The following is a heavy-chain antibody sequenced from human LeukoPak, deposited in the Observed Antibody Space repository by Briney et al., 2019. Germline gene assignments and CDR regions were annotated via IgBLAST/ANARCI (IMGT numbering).Heavy chain of an antibody. J-gene: IGHJ4*02. CDR3: ARHSIVGQWLVPFDY. Sequence: PSGTLSLTCTVSGGSISSYYWSWIRQPPGKGLEWIGYIYYSGSTNYNPSLKSRVTISADTSKNQFSLKLSPVTAADTAVYYCARHSIVGQWLVPFDYWGQGTLVTVSS. CDR2: IYYSGST. D-gene: IGHD6-19*01. CDR1: GGSISSYY. V-gene: IGHV4-59*08.